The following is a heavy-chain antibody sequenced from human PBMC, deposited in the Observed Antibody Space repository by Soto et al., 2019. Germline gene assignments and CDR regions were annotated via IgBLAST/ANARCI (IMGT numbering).Heavy chain of an antibody. Sequence: SETLSLTCAVSGGSISSGGYSWSWIRQPPGKGLEWIGYIYHSGSTYYNPSLKSRVTISVDRSKNQFSLKLSSVTAADTAVYYCASTTENYYDILTGPRYDYWGQGTLVTVSS. J-gene: IGHJ4*02. D-gene: IGHD3-9*01. CDR3: ASTTENYYDILTGPRYDY. CDR1: GGSISSGGYS. CDR2: IYHSGST. V-gene: IGHV4-30-2*01.